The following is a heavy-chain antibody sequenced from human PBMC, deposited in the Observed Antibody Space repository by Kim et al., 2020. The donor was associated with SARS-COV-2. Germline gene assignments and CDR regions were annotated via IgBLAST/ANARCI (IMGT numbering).Heavy chain of an antibody. CDR3: ARDGPSGFGEFIPDCYYGMDD. Sequence: SETLSLTCAVYGGSFSGYYWSWIRQPPAKGLEWIGEINHSGSTNYNPSLKSRVTISVDTSKNQFSLKLSSVTAADTAVYYCARDGPSGFGEFIPDCYYGMDDWGPGTTVTVPS. CDR2: INHSGST. CDR1: GGSFSGYY. J-gene: IGHJ6*02. D-gene: IGHD3-10*01. V-gene: IGHV4-34*01.